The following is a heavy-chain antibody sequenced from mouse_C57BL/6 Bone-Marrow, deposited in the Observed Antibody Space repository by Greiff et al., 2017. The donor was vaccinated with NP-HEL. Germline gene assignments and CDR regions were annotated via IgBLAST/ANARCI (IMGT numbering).Heavy chain of an antibody. CDR1: GYTFTSYW. CDR3: ARGDTTVVNY. D-gene: IGHD1-1*01. J-gene: IGHJ2*01. Sequence: VQLQESGTVLARPGASVKMSCKTSGYTFTSYWMHWVKQRPGQGLEWIGDIYPGSGSTNYNEKFKSKATLTVDTSSSTAYMQLSSLTSEDSAVYYCARGDTTVVNYWGQGTTLTVSS. V-gene: IGHV1-55*01. CDR2: IYPGSGST.